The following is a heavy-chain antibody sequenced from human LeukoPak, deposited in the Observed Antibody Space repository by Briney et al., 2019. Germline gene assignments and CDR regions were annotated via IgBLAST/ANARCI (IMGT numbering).Heavy chain of an antibody. Sequence: GGSLRLSCAASGFTFSSSGMNWVRQAPGKGLEWVSPITSSSTYIYYADSVRGRFTISRDNAKNSLYLQMNSLRAEDTAVYYCARDVNDYVWGSHRTDYWGQGTLVTVSS. J-gene: IGHJ4*02. CDR3: ARDVNDYVWGSHRTDY. D-gene: IGHD3-16*02. CDR2: ITSSSTYI. V-gene: IGHV3-21*01. CDR1: GFTFSSSG.